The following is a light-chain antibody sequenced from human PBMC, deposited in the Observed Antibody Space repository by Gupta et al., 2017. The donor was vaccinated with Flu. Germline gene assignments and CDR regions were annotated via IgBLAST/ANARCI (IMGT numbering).Light chain of an antibody. J-gene: IGKJ1*01. CDR1: QSVSSH. V-gene: IGKV1-5*03. Sequence: DIPMTQSPSTLSASVGERVTITCRASQSVSSHLTWYQQKPGKAPTMLIYKASTLENGVPSRFSASGSGTEFTLTISSLQPDDFATYYCQQYNSYWSFGQGTKVEIK. CDR2: KAS. CDR3: QQYNSYWS.